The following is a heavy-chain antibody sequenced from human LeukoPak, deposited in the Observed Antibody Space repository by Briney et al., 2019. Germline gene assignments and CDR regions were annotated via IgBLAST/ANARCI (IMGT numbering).Heavy chain of an antibody. J-gene: IGHJ6*03. CDR1: GFTVSSNY. V-gene: IGHV3-53*01. Sequence: GGSLRLSCAASGFTVSSNYMSWVRQAPGKGLEWVSVIYSGGSTYYADSVKGRFTISRDNSKNTLYLQMNSLRAEDTAVYYCTRGSIAYYYMDVWGKGTTVTISS. CDR3: TRGSIAYYYMDV. D-gene: IGHD3-22*01. CDR2: IYSGGST.